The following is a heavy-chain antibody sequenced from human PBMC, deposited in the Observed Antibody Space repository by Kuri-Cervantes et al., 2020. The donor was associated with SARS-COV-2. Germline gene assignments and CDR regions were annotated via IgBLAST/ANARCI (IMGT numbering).Heavy chain of an antibody. V-gene: IGHV3-21*04. J-gene: IGHJ6*02. CDR1: GFTVSSNY. CDR3: AKGSDSSGWYVHYYYGMDV. D-gene: IGHD6-19*01. CDR2: ISSSSSYI. Sequence: GGSLRLSCAASGFTVSSNYMNWVRQAPGKGLEWVSSISSSSSYIYYADSVKGRFTISRDNSKNTLYLQMNSLRAEDTALYYCAKGSDSSGWYVHYYYGMDVWGQGTTVTVSS.